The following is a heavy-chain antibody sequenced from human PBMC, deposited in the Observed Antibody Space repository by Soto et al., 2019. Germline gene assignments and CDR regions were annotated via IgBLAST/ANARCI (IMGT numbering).Heavy chain of an antibody. CDR3: ARHYYDSSGYQGAFDI. D-gene: IGHD3-22*01. J-gene: IGHJ3*02. V-gene: IGHV1-8*01. Sequence: VASVKVSCKASGYTFTSYDINWVRQATGQGLEWMGWMNPNSGNTGYAQKFQGRVTMTRNTSISTAYMELSSLRSEDTAVYYCARHYYDSSGYQGAFDIWGQGTMVTVSS. CDR2: MNPNSGNT. CDR1: GYTFTSYD.